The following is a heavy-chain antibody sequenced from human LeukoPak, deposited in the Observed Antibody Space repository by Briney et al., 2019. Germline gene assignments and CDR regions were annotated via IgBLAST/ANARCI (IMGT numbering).Heavy chain of an antibody. CDR1: GFTFSSYW. Sequence: QPGGSLRLSCAASGFTFSSYWMSWVRQGPGKGLEWVADIKGDGRETYYMDSVKGRFTISRDNAKNTLYLQMNSLRAEDTAVYYCAKAGSRYGNEPRPFDYWGQGTLVTVSS. D-gene: IGHD4-23*01. CDR2: IKGDGRET. CDR3: AKAGSRYGNEPRPFDY. J-gene: IGHJ4*02. V-gene: IGHV3-7*03.